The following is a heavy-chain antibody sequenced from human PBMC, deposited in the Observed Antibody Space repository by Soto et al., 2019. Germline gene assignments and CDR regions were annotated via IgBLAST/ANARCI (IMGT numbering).Heavy chain of an antibody. D-gene: IGHD6-6*01. CDR2: INAGNGNT. CDR3: ARDYGAWSQLVLDY. J-gene: IGHJ4*02. V-gene: IGHV1-3*01. Sequence: ASVKVSCKASGDTFTSYAMHWVRQAPGQRLEWMGWINAGNGNTKYSQKFQGRVTITRDTSASTAYMELSSLRSEDTAVYYCARDYGAWSQLVLDYWGQGTLVTVSS. CDR1: GDTFTSYA.